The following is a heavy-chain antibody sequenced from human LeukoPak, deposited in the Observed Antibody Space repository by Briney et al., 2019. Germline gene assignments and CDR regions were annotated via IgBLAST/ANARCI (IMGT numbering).Heavy chain of an antibody. CDR2: ISPGDSDT. Sequence: GESLKISCKGSGYSFISYWIAWARLMPGKGLEWMGIISPGDSDTRSSPSFQGQVSISVDKSINTAYLQWSSLKASDTAMYYCARRVSGGMDVWGQGTPVTVSS. V-gene: IGHV5-51*01. J-gene: IGHJ6*02. CDR3: ARRVSGGMDV. CDR1: GYSFISYW.